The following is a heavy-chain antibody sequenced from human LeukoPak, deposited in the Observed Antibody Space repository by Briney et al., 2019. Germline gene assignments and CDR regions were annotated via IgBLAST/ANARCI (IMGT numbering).Heavy chain of an antibody. CDR3: ARTSLYYDSSGYRGVLDY. CDR2: IIPIFDTA. CDR1: GGTFSSYA. Sequence: SVKVSCKASGGTFSSYAISWVRQAPGQGLEWMGRIIPIFDTANYAQKFQGRVTIPTDESTSTAYMELSSLRSEDTAVYYCARTSLYYDSSGYRGVLDYWGQGTLVTVSS. V-gene: IGHV1-69*05. J-gene: IGHJ4*02. D-gene: IGHD3-22*01.